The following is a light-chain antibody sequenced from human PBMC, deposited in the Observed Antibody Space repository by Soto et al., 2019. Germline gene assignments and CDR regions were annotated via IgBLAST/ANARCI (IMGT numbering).Light chain of an antibody. V-gene: IGKV3-11*01. CDR2: DAS. J-gene: IGKJ1*01. CDR3: EQYGSSPRT. Sequence: VSTQSPATVSLCPGERETLPCMSSQSVSSYLAWYQQKPGQAPTLIIYDASNRATGIPARFSGSGSGTDFSLTLSSLEPEDSAVYYCEQYGSSPRTFGQGAKA. CDR1: QSVSSY.